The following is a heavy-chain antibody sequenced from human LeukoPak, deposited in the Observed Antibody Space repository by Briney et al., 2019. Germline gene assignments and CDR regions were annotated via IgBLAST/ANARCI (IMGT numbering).Heavy chain of an antibody. V-gene: IGHV4-59*01. D-gene: IGHD3-16*01. Sequence: SETLSLTCTVSGGSISSYYWSWIRQPPGKGLEWIGYIYYSGRTSYNPSLKSRVTISVDTSKNQFSLKLSSVTAADTAVYYCARATHAYDAFGIWGQGTMVTVSS. CDR2: IYYSGRT. CDR3: ARATHAYDAFGI. J-gene: IGHJ3*02. CDR1: GGSISSYY.